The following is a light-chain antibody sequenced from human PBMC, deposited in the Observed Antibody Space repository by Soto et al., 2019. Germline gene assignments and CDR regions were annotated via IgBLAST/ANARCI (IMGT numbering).Light chain of an antibody. Sequence: EIVMTQSPATLSVSPGERATLSCRASQSVSSNLAWYQQKPGQAPRLLIYGSSTRATGIPARFSGSGSGTDFTPTISSLQSEDFAVYYCQQYNNWPLTFGGGTKVDIK. V-gene: IGKV3-15*01. CDR1: QSVSSN. J-gene: IGKJ4*01. CDR3: QQYNNWPLT. CDR2: GSS.